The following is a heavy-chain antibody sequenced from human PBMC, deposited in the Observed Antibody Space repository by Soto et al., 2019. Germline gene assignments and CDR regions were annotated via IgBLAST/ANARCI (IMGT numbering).Heavy chain of an antibody. Sequence: QVQVVESGGGVVQPGRSLRLSCAASGFMFSAYSMHWVRQAPGKGLHWVAVISYDGGNKYYTDSVKGRFTISRDNSKNTLYLQMDSLRADDTAVYYCARAAQVSGSYYSLGYWGQGTLVTVSS. V-gene: IGHV3-30-3*01. CDR3: ARAAQVSGSYYSLGY. CDR1: GFMFSAYS. D-gene: IGHD1-26*01. CDR2: ISYDGGNK. J-gene: IGHJ4*02.